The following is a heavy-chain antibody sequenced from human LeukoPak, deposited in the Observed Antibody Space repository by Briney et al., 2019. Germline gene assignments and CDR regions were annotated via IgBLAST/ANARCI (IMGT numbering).Heavy chain of an antibody. V-gene: IGHV3-21*01. D-gene: IGHD6-13*01. CDR3: ARSYSSSWYLWPDYFDY. Sequence: GGSLRLSCAASGFTFSSYSMNWVRQAPGKGLEWVSSISSSSSYIYYADSVKGRFTISRDNAKNSLYLQMNSLRAEDTAVYYCARSYSSSWYLWPDYFDYWGQGTLVTVSS. CDR1: GFTFSSYS. CDR2: ISSSSSYI. J-gene: IGHJ4*02.